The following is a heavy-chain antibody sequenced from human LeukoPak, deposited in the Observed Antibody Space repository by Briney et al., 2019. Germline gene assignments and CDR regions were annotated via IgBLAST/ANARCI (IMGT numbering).Heavy chain of an antibody. CDR3: AREVGQIAVAGTRYCDY. CDR1: RFTFSSYS. J-gene: IGHJ4*02. V-gene: IGHV3-21*01. Sequence: GGSLRLSCAASRFTFSSYSMNWVRQAPGKGLEWVSSISGSSGYIYYADSVRGRFTISRDNAKNSLYLQMNSLRPEDMAVYYCAREVGQIAVAGTRYCDYWGQGTLVTVSS. CDR2: ISGSSGYI. D-gene: IGHD6-19*01.